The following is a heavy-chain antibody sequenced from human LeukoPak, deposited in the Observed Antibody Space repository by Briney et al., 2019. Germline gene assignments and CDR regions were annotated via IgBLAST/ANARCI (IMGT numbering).Heavy chain of an antibody. V-gene: IGHV3-20*04. Sequence: GGSLRLSCAASGFTFDDYGMSWVRQAPGKGLEWVSGINWNGGSTGYADSVKGRFTISRDNAKNSLYLQMNSLRAEDTALYYCASPLRYFDPGDYWGQGTLVTVSS. CDR1: GFTFDDYG. CDR3: ASPLRYFDPGDY. J-gene: IGHJ4*02. D-gene: IGHD3-9*01. CDR2: INWNGGST.